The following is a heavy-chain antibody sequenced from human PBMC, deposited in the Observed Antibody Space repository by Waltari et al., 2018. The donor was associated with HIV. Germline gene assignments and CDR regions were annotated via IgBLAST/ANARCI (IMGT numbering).Heavy chain of an antibody. CDR1: GYTLTALS. CDR3: ATDNRNPYAAYPIAAAEHSFDY. Sequence: QVQLVQSGAEVKKPGASVKVSCKVSGYTLTALSMPWVGPAPGTGLEWMGGFDPEDGETIYAQKFQGRVTMTEDTSTDTAYMELSSLRSEDTAVYYCATDNRNPYAAYPIAAAEHSFDYWGQGTLVTVSS. D-gene: IGHD6-13*01. CDR2: FDPEDGET. J-gene: IGHJ4*02. V-gene: IGHV1-24*01.